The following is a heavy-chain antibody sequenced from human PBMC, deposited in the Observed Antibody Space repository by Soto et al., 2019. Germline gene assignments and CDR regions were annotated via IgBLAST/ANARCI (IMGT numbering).Heavy chain of an antibody. CDR3: AKDFWYGDYGYYFDY. V-gene: IGHV3-30*18. J-gene: IGHJ4*02. D-gene: IGHD4-17*01. CDR1: GFTFSSYG. CDR2: ISYDGSNK. Sequence: GGSLRLSCAASGFTFSSYGMHWVRQAPGKGLEWVAVISYDGSNKYYADSVKGRFTISRDNSKNTLYLQMNSLRAEDTAVYYCAKDFWYGDYGYYFDYWGQGTLVTVSS.